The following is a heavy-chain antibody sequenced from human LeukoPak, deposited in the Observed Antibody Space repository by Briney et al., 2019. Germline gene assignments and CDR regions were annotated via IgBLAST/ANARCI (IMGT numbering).Heavy chain of an antibody. CDR3: ARGNDYWSGYIDY. Sequence: GGPLRLSCAASGFAFSSHWMHWVRQAPGKGLVWVSHVKNDGSSTNYADSVRGRFTISRDNAKNTLYLQMNSLRAEDTAVYYCARGNDYWSGYIDYWGQGTLVTVSS. D-gene: IGHD3-3*01. V-gene: IGHV3-74*01. J-gene: IGHJ4*02. CDR2: VKNDGSST. CDR1: GFAFSSHW.